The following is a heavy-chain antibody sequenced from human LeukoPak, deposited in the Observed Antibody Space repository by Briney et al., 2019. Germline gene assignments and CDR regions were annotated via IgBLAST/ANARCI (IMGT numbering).Heavy chain of an antibody. D-gene: IGHD5-12*01. CDR2: IIPIFGTA. V-gene: IGHV1-69*13. Sequence: ASVKVSCKASGGTFSSYAISWVRQAPGQGLEWMGGIIPIFGTANYAQKFQGRVTITADESTSTAYMELSSLRSEDTAVYYCARAPGYSGYDFRGDYYYGMDVWGQGTTVTVSS. CDR1: GGTFSSYA. J-gene: IGHJ6*02. CDR3: ARAPGYSGYDFRGDYYYGMDV.